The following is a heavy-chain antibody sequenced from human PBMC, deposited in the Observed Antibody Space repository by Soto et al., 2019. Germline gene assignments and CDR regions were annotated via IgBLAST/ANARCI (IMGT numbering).Heavy chain of an antibody. V-gene: IGHV3-49*03. CDR2: IRSKAYGGTT. Sequence: PGGSLRLSCTASGFTFGDYAMSWFRQAPGKGLEWVGFIRSKAYGGTTEYAASVKGRFTISRDDSKSIAYLQMNSLKTEDTAVYYCKLRAGAGYYYYGMDVWGQGTTVTVSS. CDR1: GFTFGDYA. J-gene: IGHJ6*02. CDR3: KLRAGAGYYYYGMDV. D-gene: IGHD1-26*01.